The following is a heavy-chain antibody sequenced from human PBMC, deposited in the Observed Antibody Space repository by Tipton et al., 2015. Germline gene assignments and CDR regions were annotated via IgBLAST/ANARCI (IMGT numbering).Heavy chain of an antibody. D-gene: IGHD4-23*01. V-gene: IGHV5-51*01. CDR3: ARARGRHGGLFDS. Sequence: QLVQSGGEVKKPGESLKISCKVSGYTFSNHWIGWVRQMPGKGLEWVGIIHPSDSETKYSPSSEGLVTISADKSTSTAYLQWSSLKASDTAVYYCARARGRHGGLFDSWGQGILVTVSS. J-gene: IGHJ4*02. CDR2: IHPSDSET. CDR1: GYTFSNHW.